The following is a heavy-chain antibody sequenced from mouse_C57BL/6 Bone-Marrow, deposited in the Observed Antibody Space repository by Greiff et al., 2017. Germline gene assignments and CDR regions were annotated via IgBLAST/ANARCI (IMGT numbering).Heavy chain of an antibody. Sequence: VQLQQSGAELARPGASVKLSCKASGYTFTSYGISWVKQRTGQGLEWIGEIYPRSGNTYYNEKFKGKATLTADKSSSTAYMELRSLTSEDAAVYFCARDSSGYLYAMDYWGQGNSVTVSS. V-gene: IGHV1-81*01. CDR1: GYTFTSYG. J-gene: IGHJ4*01. CDR3: ARDSSGYLYAMDY. D-gene: IGHD3-2*02. CDR2: IYPRSGNT.